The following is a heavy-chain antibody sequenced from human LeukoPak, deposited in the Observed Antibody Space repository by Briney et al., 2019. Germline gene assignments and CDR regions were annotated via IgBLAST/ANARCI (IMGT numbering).Heavy chain of an antibody. J-gene: IGHJ5*02. V-gene: IGHV1-69*04. CDR3: ARDHITMVRGVIIANRFAP. D-gene: IGHD3-10*01. Sequence: ASVKVSCKASGGTFSSYAISWVRQAPGQGLEWMGRIIPILGIANYAQKFQGRVTITADKATSTAYMELSSLRSEDTAVYYCARDHITMVRGVIIANRFAPWGQGPLVTVPS. CDR1: GGTFSSYA. CDR2: IIPILGIA.